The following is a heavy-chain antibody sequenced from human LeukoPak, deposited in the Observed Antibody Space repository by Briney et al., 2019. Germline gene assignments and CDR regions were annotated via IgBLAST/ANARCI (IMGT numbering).Heavy chain of an antibody. J-gene: IGHJ4*02. CDR1: GGSISSGDYY. Sequence: SETLSLTCTVSGGSISSGDYYWSWIRQPPGKGLEWIGYIYYSGSTYYNPSLKSRVTISVDTSKNQFSLKLSSVTAADTAVYYCARAARWIQLWLLDYWGQGTLVTVSS. D-gene: IGHD5-18*01. CDR2: IYYSGST. V-gene: IGHV4-30-4*01. CDR3: ARAARWIQLWLLDY.